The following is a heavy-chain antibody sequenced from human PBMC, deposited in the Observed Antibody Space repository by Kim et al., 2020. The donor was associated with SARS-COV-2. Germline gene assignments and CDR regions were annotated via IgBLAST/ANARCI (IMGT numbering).Heavy chain of an antibody. D-gene: IGHD2-2*01. Sequence: GESLKISCKGSGYSFTSYWIGWVRQMPGKGLEWMGIIYPGDSDTRYSPSFQGQVTISADKSISTAYLQWSSLKASDTAMYYCARREYCSSTSCYGNWFDPWGQGTLVTVSS. J-gene: IGHJ5*02. V-gene: IGHV5-51*01. CDR3: ARREYCSSTSCYGNWFDP. CDR2: IYPGDSDT. CDR1: GYSFTSYW.